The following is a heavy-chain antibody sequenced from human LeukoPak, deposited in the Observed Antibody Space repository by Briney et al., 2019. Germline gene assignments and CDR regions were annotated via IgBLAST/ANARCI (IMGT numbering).Heavy chain of an antibody. J-gene: IGHJ6*03. CDR1: GGSFSGYY. V-gene: IGHV4-34*01. Sequence: SETLSLTRAVYGGSFSGYYWSWIRQPPGKGLEWIGEINHSGSTNYNPSLKSRVTISVDTSKNQFSLKLSSVTAADTAVYYCARQGRGVYYYYYYMDVWGKGTTVTISS. CDR2: INHSGST. CDR3: ARQGRGVYYYYYYMDV. D-gene: IGHD6-25*01.